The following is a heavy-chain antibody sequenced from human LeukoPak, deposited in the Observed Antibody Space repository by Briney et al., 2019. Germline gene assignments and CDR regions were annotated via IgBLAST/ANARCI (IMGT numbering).Heavy chain of an antibody. D-gene: IGHD1-14*01. CDR2: INHSGST. Sequence: KPSETLSLTCAVYGGSFSGYYWSWIRQPPGKGLEWIGEINHSGSTNYNPSLKSRVTISVDTSKNQFSLKLSSVTAADTAVYYCARCLGTTGPLDWGQGTLVTVSS. CDR1: GGSFSGYY. V-gene: IGHV4-34*01. CDR3: ARCLGTTGPLD. J-gene: IGHJ4*02.